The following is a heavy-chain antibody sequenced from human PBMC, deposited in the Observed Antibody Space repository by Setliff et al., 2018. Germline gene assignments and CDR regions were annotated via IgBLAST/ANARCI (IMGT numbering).Heavy chain of an antibody. J-gene: IGHJ6*03. Sequence: SVKVSCKASGGTFSSYAISWVRQAPGQGLEWMGGIIPMFGTTEYAQKFQGRLTIITDESTNTAFMQLSSLRSDDTAVYYCVREGVDSRSSTDYRYYMDVWGKGTMVTVSS. CDR2: IIPMFGTT. V-gene: IGHV1-69*05. D-gene: IGHD3-22*01. CDR1: GGTFSSYA. CDR3: VREGVDSRSSTDYRYYMDV.